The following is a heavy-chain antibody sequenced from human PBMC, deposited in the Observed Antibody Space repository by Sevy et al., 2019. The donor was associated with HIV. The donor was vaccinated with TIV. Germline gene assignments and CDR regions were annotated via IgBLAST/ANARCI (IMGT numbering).Heavy chain of an antibody. V-gene: IGHV3-23*01. CDR3: AKDRAAVAGPVSFDF. CDR2: ISGSGGRA. CDR1: GFSFSNYA. Sequence: GGSLRLSCTASGFSFSNYAMSWVRQAPGKGLEWVSSISGSGGRANYADSVKGQFTISRDNSKNRLFLQMNNPRAEDTAVYYCAKDRAAVAGPVSFDFWGQGTLVTVSS. D-gene: IGHD6-19*01. J-gene: IGHJ4*02.